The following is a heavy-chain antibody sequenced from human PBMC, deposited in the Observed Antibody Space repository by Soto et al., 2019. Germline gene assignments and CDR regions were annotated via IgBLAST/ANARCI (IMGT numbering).Heavy chain of an antibody. D-gene: IGHD1-7*01. CDR3: ARLQSAAGTSAFPGMDV. Sequence: GESLKISCKGSGYSFTSYWIGWVRQMPGKGLEWMGIIYPGDSDTRYSPSFQGQVTISADKSISTAYLQWSSLKASDTAMYYCARLQSAAGTSAFPGMDVWGQGTTVTVSS. CDR1: GYSFTSYW. J-gene: IGHJ6*02. V-gene: IGHV5-51*01. CDR2: IYPGDSDT.